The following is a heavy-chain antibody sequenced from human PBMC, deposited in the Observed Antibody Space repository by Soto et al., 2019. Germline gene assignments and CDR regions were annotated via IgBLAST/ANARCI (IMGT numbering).Heavy chain of an antibody. V-gene: IGHV2-5*02. D-gene: IGHD6-13*01. CDR1: GFSLSASGVG. Sequence: QVTLKESGPTLVKPTQTLTLTCTFSGFSLSASGVGVGWIRQPPGKALEWLALIYWDDDKRYSPCLENRLTITNDSSKFPAARTMTNMDPVDTATYYWVHRAGMGGNSWLPDYAGQGTLVTVSS. J-gene: IGHJ4*02. CDR2: IYWDDDK. CDR3: VHRAGMGGNSWLPDY.